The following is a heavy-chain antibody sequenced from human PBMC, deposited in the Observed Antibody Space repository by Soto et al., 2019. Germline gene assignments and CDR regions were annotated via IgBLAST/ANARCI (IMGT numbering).Heavy chain of an antibody. CDR2: IGTAGDT. D-gene: IGHD6-19*01. V-gene: IGHV3-13*01. Sequence: GGSLRLSCAASGFTFSSYDMHWVRQATGKGLEWVSAIGTAGDTYYPGSVKGRFTISRENAKNSLYLQMNSLRAGDTAVYYCARALDSSGCFDYWGQGTLVTVSS. CDR3: ARALDSSGCFDY. J-gene: IGHJ4*02. CDR1: GFTFSSYD.